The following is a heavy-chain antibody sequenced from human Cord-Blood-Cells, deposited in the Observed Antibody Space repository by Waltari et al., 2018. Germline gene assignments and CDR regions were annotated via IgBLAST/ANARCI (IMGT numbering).Heavy chain of an antibody. V-gene: IGHV5-51*01. Sequence: EVQLVQSGAEVKKPGESLKIYCKGSGYRFTRYWIGWVRQLPGKGLAWMGIIDPGDSDTRYSPSFQGQVTISADKSISTAYLQWSSLKASDTAMYYCARGTGTLYWYFDLWGRGTLVTVSS. CDR2: IDPGDSDT. J-gene: IGHJ2*01. D-gene: IGHD7-27*01. CDR1: GYRFTRYW. CDR3: ARGTGTLYWYFDL.